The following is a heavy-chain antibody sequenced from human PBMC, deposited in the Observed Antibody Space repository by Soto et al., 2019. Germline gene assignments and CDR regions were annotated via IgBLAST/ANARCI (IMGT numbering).Heavy chain of an antibody. Sequence: ASVKVSCKVSGYTLTELSMHWVRQAPGKGLEWMGGFDPEDGETIYAQKFQGRVTMTEDTSTDTAYMELSSPRSEDTAVYYCATDPYDSSGEPFDYWGQGTLVTVSS. D-gene: IGHD3-22*01. J-gene: IGHJ4*02. CDR3: ATDPYDSSGEPFDY. CDR2: FDPEDGET. CDR1: GYTLTELS. V-gene: IGHV1-24*01.